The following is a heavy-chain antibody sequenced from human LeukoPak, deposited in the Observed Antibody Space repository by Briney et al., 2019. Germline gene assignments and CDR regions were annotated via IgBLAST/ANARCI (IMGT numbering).Heavy chain of an antibody. CDR2: ILNDGSNE. V-gene: IGHV3-30-3*01. CDR1: GFTFSSYA. J-gene: IGHJ4*02. Sequence: GGSLRLSCAASGFTFSSYAIHWARQAPGKGLEWVAVILNDGSNEFYADSVRGRFTISRDNAKNSLYLQMNSLRDEDTAVYYCASRDYFDYWGQGTLVTVSS. CDR3: ASRDYFDY.